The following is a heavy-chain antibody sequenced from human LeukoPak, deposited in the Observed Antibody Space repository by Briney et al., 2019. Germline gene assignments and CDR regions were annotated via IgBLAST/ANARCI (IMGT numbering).Heavy chain of an antibody. CDR3: ARKSSSGWYFDY. D-gene: IGHD6-19*01. CDR1: GGSFSGYF. J-gene: IGHJ4*02. V-gene: IGHV4-59*01. Sequence: SETLSLTCAVYGGSFSGYFWSWIRQPPGKGLEWIGYIYYSRSTNYNPSLKSRVTISVDTSKNQFSLKLSSVTAADTAVYYCARKSSSGWYFDYWGQGTLVTVSS. CDR2: IYYSRST.